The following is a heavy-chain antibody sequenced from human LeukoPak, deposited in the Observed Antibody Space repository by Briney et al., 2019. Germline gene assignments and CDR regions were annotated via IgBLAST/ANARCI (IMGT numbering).Heavy chain of an antibody. J-gene: IGHJ4*02. CDR1: GGSFSGYY. D-gene: IGHD2-15*01. Sequence: PSETLSPTCAVYGGSFSGYYWSWIRQPPGKGLEWIGEINHSGSTNYNPSLKSRVTISVDTSKNQFSLKLSSVTAADTAVYYCARASHCSGGSCSEYYFDYWGQGTLVTVSS. CDR2: INHSGST. V-gene: IGHV4-34*01. CDR3: ARASHCSGGSCSEYYFDY.